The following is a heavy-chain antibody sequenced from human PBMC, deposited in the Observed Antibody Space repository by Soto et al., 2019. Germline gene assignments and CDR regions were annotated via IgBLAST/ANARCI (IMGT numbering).Heavy chain of an antibody. Sequence: GSLRLCCAASGFTFSSYGMHWVRQAPGKGLEWVAVISYDGSNKYYADSVKGRFTISSDNSKNTLYLQMNSLRAEDTAVYYCAKVQQVPHCISTSCYTYYVDYWGQGTQVTVSS. CDR3: AKVQQVPHCISTSCYTYYVDY. CDR2: ISYDGSNK. CDR1: GFTFSSYG. J-gene: IGHJ4*02. V-gene: IGHV3-30*18. D-gene: IGHD2-2*01.